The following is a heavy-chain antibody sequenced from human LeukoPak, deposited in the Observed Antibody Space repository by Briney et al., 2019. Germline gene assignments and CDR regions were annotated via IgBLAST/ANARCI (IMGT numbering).Heavy chain of an antibody. CDR1: GYSLTSGYY. CDR3: TREYGFMTTVFHAFDI. V-gene: IGHV4-38-2*02. D-gene: IGHD4-17*01. Sequence: SETLSLTCSVSGYSLTSGYYWGWIRQPPGKGLEWIANIYYSGNTYYNSSLKSRVTISVDTSKNQFSLKLSSVTAADTAIYYCTREYGFMTTVFHAFDIWGQGTMVTVSS. J-gene: IGHJ3*02. CDR2: IYYSGNT.